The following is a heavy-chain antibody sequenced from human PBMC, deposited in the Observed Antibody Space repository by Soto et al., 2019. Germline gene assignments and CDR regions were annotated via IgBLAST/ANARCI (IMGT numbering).Heavy chain of an antibody. CDR2: IYWDDDK. CDR3: GYIYYNSGRWDA. CDR1: GFSLSASAVG. V-gene: IGHV2-5*02. Sequence: ITLKESGPTVVKPTQTLTLTCTFSGFSLSASAVGVGWIRQPPGTALEWLALIYWDDDKRYSPSLMTRLTITKDTSKNQVVLTMTNMDPVDTATDYCGYIYYNSGRWDAWGQGTLVTVSS. J-gene: IGHJ5*02. D-gene: IGHD3-10*01.